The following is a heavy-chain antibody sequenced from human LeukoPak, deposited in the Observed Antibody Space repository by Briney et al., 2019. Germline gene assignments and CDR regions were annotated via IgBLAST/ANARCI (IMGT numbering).Heavy chain of an antibody. J-gene: IGHJ2*01. CDR1: GGSISSSSYY. D-gene: IGHD3-22*01. CDR3: ARRKTYYDSRGPPPGDWYFDL. CDR2: IYYSGST. V-gene: IGHV4-39*01. Sequence: PSETLSLTCTVSGGSISSSSYYWGWIRQPPGKGLEWIGSIYYSGSTYYNPSLKSRVTISVDTSKDQFSLKLSSVTAADTAVYYCARRKTYYDSRGPPPGDWYFDLWGRGTLVTVSS.